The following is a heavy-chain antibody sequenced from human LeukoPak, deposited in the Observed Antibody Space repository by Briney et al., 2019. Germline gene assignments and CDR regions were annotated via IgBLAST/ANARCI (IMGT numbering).Heavy chain of an antibody. CDR1: GGPISSGNYY. V-gene: IGHV4-61*02. CDR3: ARANSNSLRCQPYYYYMDV. Sequence: PSETLSLTCTASGGPISSGNYYWSWIPPPAGKGLVWIGRIYTSGSTNYNPSLKSQVTISVDTSKNQFSLKPSSVTAADTAVYYCARANSNSLRCQPYYYYMDVWGKGTTVTVSS. CDR2: IYTSGST. J-gene: IGHJ6*03. D-gene: IGHD3-3*01.